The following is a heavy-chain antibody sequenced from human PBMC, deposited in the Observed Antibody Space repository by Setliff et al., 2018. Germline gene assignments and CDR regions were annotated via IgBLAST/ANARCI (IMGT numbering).Heavy chain of an antibody. V-gene: IGHV4-31*03. CDR1: GVSISSGGYN. D-gene: IGHD1-26*01. CDR3: ARDRRIVGARHAFDI. CDR2: IYYSGST. Sequence: PSETLSLTCTVPGVSISSGGYNWSWLRQHPGKGLEWIGYIYYSGSTYHNPSLKSRVTITVDTSKNQFSLKLSSVTAADTAGYYCARDRRIVGARHAFDIWGQGTMVTVSS. J-gene: IGHJ3*02.